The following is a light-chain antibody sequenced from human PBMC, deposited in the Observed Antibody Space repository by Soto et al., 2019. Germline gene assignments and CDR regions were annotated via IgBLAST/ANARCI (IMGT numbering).Light chain of an antibody. V-gene: IGKV1-5*01. CDR1: QSISWW. J-gene: IGKJ1*01. Sequence: DIPMTQSPSTLSASVGDRVTITCRASQSISWWLAWYQQKPGKAPNLLIYDVSTLQSGVPSRFSGSGSGTEFTLTISRLQPDDFATYSCQQYNDYPWTFGQGTKVEIK. CDR3: QQYNDYPWT. CDR2: DVS.